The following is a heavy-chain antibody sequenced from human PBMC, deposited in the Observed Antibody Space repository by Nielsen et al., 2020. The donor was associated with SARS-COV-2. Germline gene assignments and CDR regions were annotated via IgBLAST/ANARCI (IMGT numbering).Heavy chain of an antibody. Sequence: GSLRLSCTVSGGSISSYYWSWIRQPPGKGLEWIGYIYYSGSTNYNPSLKSRVTISVDTSKNQFSLKLSSVTAADTAVYYCARGTRRQWLGYWYFDLWGRGTLVTVSS. CDR3: ARGTRRQWLGYWYFDL. CDR1: GGSISSYY. D-gene: IGHD6-19*01. V-gene: IGHV4-59*13. CDR2: IYYSGST. J-gene: IGHJ2*01.